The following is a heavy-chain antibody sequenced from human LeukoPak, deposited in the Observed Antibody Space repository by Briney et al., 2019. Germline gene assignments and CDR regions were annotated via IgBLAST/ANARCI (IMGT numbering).Heavy chain of an antibody. J-gene: IGHJ4*02. CDR3: AKGAVEMATIYVAFDY. V-gene: IGHV3-30*18. CDR2: ISYDGSNE. Sequence: PGRSLRLSCAASGFTFSSYGLHWVRQAPGKGLEWVAVISYDGSNEYYGDSVKGRLTVSRDNSKNTLYLQMNSLRAEDTAVYYCAKGAVEMATIYVAFDYWGQGTLVTVPS. CDR1: GFTFSSYG. D-gene: IGHD5-24*01.